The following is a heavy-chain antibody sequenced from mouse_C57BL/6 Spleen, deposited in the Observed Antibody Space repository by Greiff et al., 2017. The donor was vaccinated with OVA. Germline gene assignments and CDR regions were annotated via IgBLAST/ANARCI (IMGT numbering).Heavy chain of an antibody. Sequence: DVMLVESGEGLVKPGGSLKLSCAASGFTFSSYAMSWVRQTPEKRLEWVAYISSGGDYIYYADTVKGRFTISRDNARNTLYLQMSSLKSEDTAMYYCTREGNYYVFDYWGQGTTLTVSS. J-gene: IGHJ2*01. CDR3: TREGNYYVFDY. CDR2: ISSGGDYI. D-gene: IGHD1-1*01. CDR1: GFTFSSYA. V-gene: IGHV5-9-1*02.